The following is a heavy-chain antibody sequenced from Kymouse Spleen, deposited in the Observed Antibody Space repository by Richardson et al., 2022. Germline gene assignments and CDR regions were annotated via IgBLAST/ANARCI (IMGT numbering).Heavy chain of an antibody. D-gene: IGHD1-7*01. J-gene: IGHJ3*02. V-gene: IGHV4-39*01. CDR2: IYYSGST. Sequence: QLQLQESGPGLVKPSETLSLTCTVSGGSISSSSYYWGWIRQPPGKGLEWIGSIYYSGSTYYNPSLKSRVTISVDTSKNQFSLKLSSVTAADTAVYYCARLNWNYGAFDIWGQGTMVTVSS. CDR3: ARLNWNYGAFDI. CDR1: GGSISSSSYY.